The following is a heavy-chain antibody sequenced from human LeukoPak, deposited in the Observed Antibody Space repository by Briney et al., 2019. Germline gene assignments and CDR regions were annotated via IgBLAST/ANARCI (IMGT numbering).Heavy chain of an antibody. V-gene: IGHV3-9*01. CDR2: ISWNSGSI. CDR3: AKEDYAIAFDI. CDR1: GFTFDDYA. Sequence: GGSLRLSCAASGFTFDDYAMRWVRQAPGKGLEWVSGISWNSGSIGYADSVKGRFTISRDNAKNSLYLQTNSPRAEDTALYYCAKEDYAIAFDIWGQGTMVTVSS. D-gene: IGHD4-17*01. J-gene: IGHJ3*02.